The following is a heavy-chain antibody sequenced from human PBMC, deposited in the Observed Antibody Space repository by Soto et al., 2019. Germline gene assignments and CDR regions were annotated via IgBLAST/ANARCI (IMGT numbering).Heavy chain of an antibody. V-gene: IGHV3-30*19. CDR1: GFTFRSYV. CDR3: ARWGTTGGLDV. CDR2: TSYDGSGK. Sequence: QVQLVESGGGVVQPGTSLRLSCVGSGFTFRSYVIHWVRQAPGKGLEWVALTSYDGSGKDYGDSARGRFTISRDNSRNTVDLQMDSLRLEDTVLYYCARWGTTGGLDVWGQGTMVSVSS. J-gene: IGHJ6*02. D-gene: IGHD3-16*01.